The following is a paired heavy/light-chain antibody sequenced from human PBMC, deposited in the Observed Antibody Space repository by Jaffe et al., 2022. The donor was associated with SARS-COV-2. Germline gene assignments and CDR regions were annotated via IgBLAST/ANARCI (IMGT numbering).Heavy chain of an antibody. V-gene: IGHV3-23*01. D-gene: IGHD1-7*01. CDR1: GFTFSSYA. Sequence: EVQVLESGGGLVQPGGSLRLSCAASGFTFSSYAMNWVRQAPGKGLEWVSGLSGSGGITYYADSVKGRFTISRDKSKNTLYLQMNSLRAEDTAVYYCAKGGINWNYGPFDYWGQGTLVTVSS. J-gene: IGHJ4*02. CDR2: LSGSGGIT. CDR3: AKGGINWNYGPFDY.
Light chain of an antibody. J-gene: IGKJ3*01. Sequence: EIVLTQSPGTLSLSPGERATLSCRASQSVTSTFLAWYQQKPGQAPRLLIYGVSSRATGIPDRFSGSGSGTDFTLTISRLEPEDFAVYYCQQSGSSPFTFGPGTKVDIK. CDR3: QQSGSSPFT. V-gene: IGKV3-20*01. CDR1: QSVTSTF. CDR2: GVS.